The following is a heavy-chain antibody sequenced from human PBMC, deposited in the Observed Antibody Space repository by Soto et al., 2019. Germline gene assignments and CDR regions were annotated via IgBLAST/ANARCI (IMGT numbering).Heavy chain of an antibody. CDR3: TRDRYYDIFTGYYNAYYYMDV. CDR2: IRSKAYGGTT. CDR1: GFTFGDYA. Sequence: GGSLRLSCTASGFTFGDYAMSWFRQAPGKGLEWVGFIRSKAYGGTTEYAASVKGRFTISRDDSKSIAYLQMNSLKTEDTAVYYCTRDRYYDIFTGYYNAYYYMDVWGKGTTVTVSS. V-gene: IGHV3-49*03. J-gene: IGHJ6*03. D-gene: IGHD3-9*01.